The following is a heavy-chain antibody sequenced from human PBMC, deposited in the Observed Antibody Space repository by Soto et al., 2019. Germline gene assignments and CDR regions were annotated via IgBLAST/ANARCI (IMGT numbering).Heavy chain of an antibody. CDR3: AKSRGGSTSRTIDY. CDR1: GFTFSSYG. CDR2: ITNTGST. D-gene: IGHD2-2*01. Sequence: GGSLRLPCVASGFTFSSYGMSWVRQAPGKGLECVSVITNTGSTYNADSVKGRFTISRDISKNTVYLQMNSLRAEDTAIYYCAKSRGGSTSRTIDYWGQGALVTVSS. V-gene: IGHV3-23*01. J-gene: IGHJ4*02.